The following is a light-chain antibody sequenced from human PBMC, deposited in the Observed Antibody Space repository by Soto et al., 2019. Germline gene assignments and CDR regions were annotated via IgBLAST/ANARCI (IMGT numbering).Light chain of an antibody. CDR1: MRDVGAYNL. CDR3: SAYTARRTLE. Sequence: QSALTQPASVSGSAGQSITISCSGTMRDVGAYNLVSWYQQHPGTAPKLIIYEVRNRPSGISSRFSGSRSGNTASLTISGLQPEDEGDYYCSAYTARRTLEFGGGTKLTVL. V-gene: IGLV2-14*01. CDR2: EVR. J-gene: IGLJ3*02.